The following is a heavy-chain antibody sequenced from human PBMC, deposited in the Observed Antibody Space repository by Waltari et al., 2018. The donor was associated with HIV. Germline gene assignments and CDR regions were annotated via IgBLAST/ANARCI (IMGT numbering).Heavy chain of an antibody. D-gene: IGHD3-10*01. Sequence: QVQLVQSGAEVKKHGASVKVSCKASGYPFTGFCMHWVRQAPGQRLEWMGWINAGNGNTKYSQKFQGRVTITRDTSASTAYMELSSLRSEDTAVYYCARDYLPHTVPVRWYNWFDPWGQGTLVTVSS. J-gene: IGHJ5*02. CDR1: GYPFTGFC. V-gene: IGHV1-3*01. CDR2: INAGNGNT. CDR3: ARDYLPHTVPVRWYNWFDP.